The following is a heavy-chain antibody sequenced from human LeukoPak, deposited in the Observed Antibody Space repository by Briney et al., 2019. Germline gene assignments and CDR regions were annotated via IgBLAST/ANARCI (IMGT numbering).Heavy chain of an antibody. CDR2: VYYSGST. CDR1: GGSFSGYY. CDR3: ARVTTGYRAAYYFDY. V-gene: IGHV4-59*01. J-gene: IGHJ4*02. Sequence: PSETLSLTCAVYGGSFSGYYWSWIRQPPGKGLEWIGCVYYSGSTNYNPSLKSRVTISVDTSKNQFSLKLSSVTAADTAIYYCARVTTGYRAAYYFDYWGQGTLVTVSS. D-gene: IGHD3-9*01.